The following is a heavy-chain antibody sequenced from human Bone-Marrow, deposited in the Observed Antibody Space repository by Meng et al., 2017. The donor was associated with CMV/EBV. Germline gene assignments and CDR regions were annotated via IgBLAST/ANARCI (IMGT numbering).Heavy chain of an antibody. CDR3: ARDGLGHYGGNSGFDY. Sequence: GESLKISCAASGFTVSSNYMSWVRQAPGKGLEWVSVIYSGGSTYYADSVKGRFTISRDNSKNTLYLQMNSLRAKDTAVYYCARDGLGHYGGNSGFDYWGQGTLVTVSS. CDR2: IYSGGST. CDR1: GFTVSSNY. D-gene: IGHD4-23*01. J-gene: IGHJ4*02. V-gene: IGHV3-66*02.